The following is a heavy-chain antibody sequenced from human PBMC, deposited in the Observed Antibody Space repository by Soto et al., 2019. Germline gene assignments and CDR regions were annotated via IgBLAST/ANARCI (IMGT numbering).Heavy chain of an antibody. CDR3: ATDSVWGDIKNAFQI. CDR1: GFIFSNAW. Sequence: GGSLRLSCAASGFIFSNAWMNWVRQVPGKGLEWVSRIRSKGAGGTIEYAAPVKGRFTTSRDDSKNTLYLQMNSLKSEDTGVYYCATDSVWGDIKNAFQIWGHGTMVTVSS. CDR2: IRSKGAGGTI. J-gene: IGHJ3*02. D-gene: IGHD3-16*02. V-gene: IGHV3-15*01.